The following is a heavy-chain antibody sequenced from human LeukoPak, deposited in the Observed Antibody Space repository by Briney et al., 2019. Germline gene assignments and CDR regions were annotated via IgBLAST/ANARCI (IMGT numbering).Heavy chain of an antibody. V-gene: IGHV4-34*01. D-gene: IGHD3-22*01. CDR2: INHSGST. J-gene: IGHJ4*02. CDR1: GGSFSGYY. Sequence: NPSETLSLTCAVYGGSFSGYYWSWIRQPPGKGLEWIGEINHSGSTNYNPSLKSRVTISVDTSKNQFSLKLSSVTAADTAVYYCASLTYYYDGSGYYYLDYFDYWGQGTLVTVSS. CDR3: ASLTYYYDGSGYYYLDYFDY.